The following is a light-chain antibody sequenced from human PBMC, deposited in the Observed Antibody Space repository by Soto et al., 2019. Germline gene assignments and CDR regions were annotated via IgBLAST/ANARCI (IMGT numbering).Light chain of an antibody. J-gene: IGKJ1*01. Sequence: EIVMTQSPATLSVSPGERATLSCRARQSVSRNLAWYQQKPGQAPRLLIYGASTRATGIPARFSGSGSGKDFTLTISSLQSEDFAVYYCQQYNNWRTFGQGTKV. V-gene: IGKV3-15*01. CDR3: QQYNNWRT. CDR1: QSVSRN. CDR2: GAS.